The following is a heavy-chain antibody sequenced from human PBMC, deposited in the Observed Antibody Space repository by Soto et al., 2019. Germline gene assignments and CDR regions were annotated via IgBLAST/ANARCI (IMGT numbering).Heavy chain of an antibody. CDR1: GFTFSSYG. CDR3: AKDLSSVSLDY. Sequence: QVQLVESGGGVVQPGRSLRLSCAASGFTFSSYGMHWVRQAPGKGLEWVAVISYDGSNKYYADSVKGRFTISRDNSKNTLYLQMNSRRAEDTAVYYCAKDLSSVSLDYWGQGTLVTVSS. CDR2: ISYDGSNK. J-gene: IGHJ4*02. V-gene: IGHV3-30*18.